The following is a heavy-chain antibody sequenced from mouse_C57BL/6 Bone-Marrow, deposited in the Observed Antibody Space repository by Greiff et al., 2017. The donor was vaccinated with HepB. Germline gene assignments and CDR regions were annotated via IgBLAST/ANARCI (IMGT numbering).Heavy chain of an antibody. J-gene: IGHJ3*01. D-gene: IGHD4-1*01. CDR3: APLTGTGTWFAY. CDR2: IHPNSGST. Sequence: QVQLQQPGAELVKPGASVKLSCKASGYTFTSYWMHWVKQRPGQGLEWIGMIHPNSGSTNYNEKFKSKATLTVDKSSCTAYMQLSSLTSEDSAVYYCAPLTGTGTWFAYWGQGTLVTVSA. CDR1: GYTFTSYW. V-gene: IGHV1-64*01.